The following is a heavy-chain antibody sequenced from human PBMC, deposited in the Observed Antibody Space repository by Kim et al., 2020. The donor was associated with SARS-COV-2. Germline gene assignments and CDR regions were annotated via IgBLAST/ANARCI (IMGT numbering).Heavy chain of an antibody. Sequence: GGSLRLSCAASGFSLSTNDMRWVRQAPGKGLEWVAIIFCSGATDFAASAEDRFTISRDDSKNKLHLQVNNLRGEDTAAYHCARKLRCFGDYGMDVWGQ. V-gene: IGHV3-53*01. CDR1: GFSLSTND. CDR3: ARKLRCFGDYGMDV. D-gene: IGHD3-10*01. J-gene: IGHJ6*02. CDR2: IFCSGAT.